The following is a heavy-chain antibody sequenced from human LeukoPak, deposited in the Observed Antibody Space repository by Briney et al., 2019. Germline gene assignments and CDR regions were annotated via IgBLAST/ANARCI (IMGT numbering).Heavy chain of an antibody. CDR1: GYSFTNYW. V-gene: IGHV5-51*01. Sequence: GESLKISCKGSGYSFTNYWIGWVRQMPGKGLEWMGIIYPGDSDTRYSPSFQGQVTISADKSISTAYLQWSSLKASDTAMYYCARIGGPPPRYYYYYGMDVWGQGTTVTVSS. D-gene: IGHD3-10*01. J-gene: IGHJ6*02. CDR2: IYPGDSDT. CDR3: ARIGGPPPRYYYYYGMDV.